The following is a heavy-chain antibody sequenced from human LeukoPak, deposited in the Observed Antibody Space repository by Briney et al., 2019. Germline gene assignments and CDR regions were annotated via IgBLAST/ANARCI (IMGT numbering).Heavy chain of an antibody. CDR2: ISAYNGNT. D-gene: IGHD2-15*01. Sequence: ASVKVSCKASGYTFTSYGISWVRQAPGQGLEWMGWISAYNGNTNYAQKLQGRVTMTTDTSTSTAYMELRSLRSDDTALYYCAREQLYCSGGSCNSVSDYLGHGTLITGSS. CDR3: AREQLYCSGGSCNSVSDY. V-gene: IGHV1-18*01. J-gene: IGHJ4*01. CDR1: GYTFTSYG.